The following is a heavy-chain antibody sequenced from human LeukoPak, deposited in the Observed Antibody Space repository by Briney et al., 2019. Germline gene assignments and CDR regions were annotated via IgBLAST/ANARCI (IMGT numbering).Heavy chain of an antibody. Sequence: GGSLRLSCAASGFTFSSYAMHWVRQAPGKGLEWVAVISYDGSNKYYADSVKGRFTISRDNSKNTLYLQMNSLRAEDTAVYYCAKDHCAARYSSSCSTPYNWFDPWGQGTLVTVSS. CDR2: ISYDGSNK. CDR1: GFTFSSYA. V-gene: IGHV3-30-3*01. CDR3: AKDHCAARYSSSCSTPYNWFDP. J-gene: IGHJ5*02. D-gene: IGHD6-13*01.